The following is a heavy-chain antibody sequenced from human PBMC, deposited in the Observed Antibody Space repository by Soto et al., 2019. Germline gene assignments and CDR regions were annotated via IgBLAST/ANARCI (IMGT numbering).Heavy chain of an antibody. Sequence: GGSLRLSCAASGFTFSSYGMHWVRQAPGKGLEWVAVIWYDGSDKYYADSVKGRFTISRDNSKNTLYLQMNSLGAEDTAVYYCAKRTLTSCFPFDYWGQGALVTVSS. D-gene: IGHD2-2*01. J-gene: IGHJ4*02. V-gene: IGHV3-33*06. CDR2: IWYDGSDK. CDR1: GFTFSSYG. CDR3: AKRTLTSCFPFDY.